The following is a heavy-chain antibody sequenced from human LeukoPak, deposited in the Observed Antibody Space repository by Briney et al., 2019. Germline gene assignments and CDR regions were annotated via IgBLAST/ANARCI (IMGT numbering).Heavy chain of an antibody. CDR2: IRSKTHGGKT. CDR3: SRGQQCPYGPEFDY. D-gene: IGHD3-10*01. V-gene: IGHV3-49*04. CDR1: GFTLGVYN. Sequence: TGGSLRLSCTASGFTLGVYNMNWVRDAPGEGLECVGYIRSKTHGGKTDYVASVKGRFTISRDDSKSIAYLKMTSLKSEHTVVYYWSRGQQCPYGPEFDYWGQGTMVTVSS. J-gene: IGHJ4*02.